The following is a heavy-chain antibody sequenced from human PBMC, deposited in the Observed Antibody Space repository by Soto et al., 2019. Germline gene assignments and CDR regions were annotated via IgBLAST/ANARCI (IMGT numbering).Heavy chain of an antibody. V-gene: IGHV1-69*13. CDR2: IIPIFGTA. Sequence: GASVKVSCKASGGTFSSYAISWVRQAPGQGLEWMGGIIPIFGTANYAQKFQGRVTITADESTSTAYMELSSLRSEDTAVYYCARGGSIAAAGTDYYYYYGMDVWGQGTTVTVSS. CDR3: ARGGSIAAAGTDYYYYYGMDV. CDR1: GGTFSSYA. J-gene: IGHJ6*02. D-gene: IGHD6-13*01.